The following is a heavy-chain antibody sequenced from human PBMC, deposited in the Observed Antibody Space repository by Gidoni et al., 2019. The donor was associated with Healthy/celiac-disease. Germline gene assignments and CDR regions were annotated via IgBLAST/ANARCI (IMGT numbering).Heavy chain of an antibody. Sequence: QVQLVQSGAEVKKPGSSVKVSCKASGGTFSSYAISWVRQAPGQGLEWMGGIIPIFGPANYAQTFQGRVTITADKSTSTAYMELSSLRSEDTAVYYCARSRDGYNTFDYWGQGTLVTVSS. J-gene: IGHJ4*02. CDR1: GGTFSSYA. CDR2: IIPIFGPA. D-gene: IGHD5-12*01. CDR3: ARSRDGYNTFDY. V-gene: IGHV1-69*06.